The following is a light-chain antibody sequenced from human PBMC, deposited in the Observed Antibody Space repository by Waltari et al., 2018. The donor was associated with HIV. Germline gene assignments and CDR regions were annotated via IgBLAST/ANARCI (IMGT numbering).Light chain of an antibody. CDR3: ASWDSSLSVL. CDR1: ISNIGNNY. Sequence: QSVLTQPPSVSAAPGQKVTISCSGSISNIGNNYVSWYQHLPATAPKHLIYGEDKRYPGIPDRISAAKSGTSATLAITGLQSGDEADYYCASWDSSLSVLFGGGTKLAVL. CDR2: GED. J-gene: IGLJ2*01. V-gene: IGLV1-51*02.